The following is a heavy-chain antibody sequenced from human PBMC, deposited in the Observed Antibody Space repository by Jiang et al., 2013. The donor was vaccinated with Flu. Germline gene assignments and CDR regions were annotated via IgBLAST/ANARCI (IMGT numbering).Heavy chain of an antibody. D-gene: IGHD3-22*01. CDR1: RYTFNAYY. CDR3: ARAYYYDSSAYYFDF. V-gene: IGHV1-2*06. CDR2: INPNSGDT. Sequence: GAEVKKPGASVKVSCKASRYTFNAYYMHWVRQAPGQGLEWMGRINPNSGDTNYAQKFQGRVTMTRDTSISTAYMEVSRLRSDDTAVYYCARAYYYDSSAYYFDFWGQGTLVTVSS. J-gene: IGHJ4*02.